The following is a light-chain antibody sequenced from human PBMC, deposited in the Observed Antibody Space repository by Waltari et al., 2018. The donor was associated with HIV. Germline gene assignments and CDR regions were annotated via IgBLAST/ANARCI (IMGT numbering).Light chain of an antibody. CDR3: QLYGSSPPYT. Sequence: EIVLTQSPGTLSLSPGERATLSCRASQSVSSSYLAWYQHKPGQAPRLLIAGAARRATGIPDRFSGSGSGTDFTLTISRLEPEDFAVYYCQLYGSSPPYTFGQGTKLEIK. CDR2: GAA. CDR1: QSVSSSY. J-gene: IGKJ2*01. V-gene: IGKV3-20*01.